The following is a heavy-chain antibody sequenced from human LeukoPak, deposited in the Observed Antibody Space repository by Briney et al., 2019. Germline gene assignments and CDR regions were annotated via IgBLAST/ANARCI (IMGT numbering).Heavy chain of an antibody. CDR2: ITDSGDYT. D-gene: IGHD3-10*01. J-gene: IGHJ6*02. Sequence: GGSLRLSCVASGFTFSSSAMSWARPAPGKGLEWVSTITDSGDYTYYAASVKGRFTISRDNSKNTLYLQMDSLRAEDTAIHYCAKVPYSDYGSGRPPFMDVWGQGTTVAVSS. V-gene: IGHV3-23*01. CDR1: GFTFSSSA. CDR3: AKVPYSDYGSGRPPFMDV.